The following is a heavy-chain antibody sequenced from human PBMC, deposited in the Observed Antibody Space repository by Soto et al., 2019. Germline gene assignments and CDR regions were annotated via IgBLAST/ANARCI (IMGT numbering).Heavy chain of an antibody. V-gene: IGHV3-30*03. CDR1: GFTFTNYG. D-gene: IGHD3-22*01. CDR3: AREGDGSGFFSDF. Sequence: PGGSLRLSCAASGFTFTNYGMHWVRHTPGKGLEWLAVISYDGSHNLHADSVKGRFTISRDNAKNSLYLLMNSLRAEDTAVYYCAREGDGSGFFSDFWGQGTLVTVSS. J-gene: IGHJ4*02. CDR2: ISYDGSHN.